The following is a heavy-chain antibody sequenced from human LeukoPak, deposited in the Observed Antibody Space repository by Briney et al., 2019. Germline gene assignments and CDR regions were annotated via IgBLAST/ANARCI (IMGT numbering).Heavy chain of an antibody. J-gene: IGHJ6*03. CDR2: IYYSGST. CDR3: ARNAMLYYYMDV. CDR1: GGSISSYY. Sequence: PSETLSLTCTVSGGSISSYYWSWIRQPPGKGLEWIGYIYYSGSTNYNPSLKSRVTISEDTSKKQFSLKLSSVTAADTAVYFCARNAMLYYYMDVLGKGTTVTVSS. V-gene: IGHV4-59*01. D-gene: IGHD2-2*01.